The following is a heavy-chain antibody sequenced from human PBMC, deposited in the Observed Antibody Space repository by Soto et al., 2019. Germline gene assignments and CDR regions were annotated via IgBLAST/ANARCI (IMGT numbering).Heavy chain of an antibody. D-gene: IGHD6-13*01. CDR1: GFNFNNYG. J-gene: IGHJ6*02. CDR3: ARRQISPPTRGAASARGGMDV. V-gene: IGHV3-33*01. Sequence: QVQLVESGGGVVQPGRSLRLSCAASGFNFNNYGMHWVRQAPGKGLEWVAVIWNDGNGYYYANSVKGRFTISRDNSKNTLVLQMGRLEAEDPAVIYCARRQISPPTRGAASARGGMDVWGQGTTVTVSS. CDR2: IWNDGNGY.